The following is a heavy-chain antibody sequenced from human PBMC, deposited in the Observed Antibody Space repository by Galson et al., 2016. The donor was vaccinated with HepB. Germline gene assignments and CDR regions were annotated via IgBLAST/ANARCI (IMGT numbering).Heavy chain of an antibody. CDR3: ARTYSSTWLDAFDI. Sequence: SLRLSCAASGFTFSWFAMHWVRQAPGKGLEWVSYISRNSSTTHYADSVRGRFTLSRDNAQNSLYLQLNSLRDEDTAVYYCARTYSSTWLDAFDIWGQGTMVTVSS. V-gene: IGHV3-48*02. CDR2: ISRNSSTT. CDR1: GFTFSWFA. J-gene: IGHJ3*02. D-gene: IGHD6-13*01.